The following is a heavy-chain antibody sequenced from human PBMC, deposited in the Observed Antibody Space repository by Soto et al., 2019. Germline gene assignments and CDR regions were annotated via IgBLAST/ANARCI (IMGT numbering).Heavy chain of an antibody. Sequence: QVQLVESGGSVVQPGRSLRLSCAASGFTFSSYGMHWVRQAPGKGLEWVAVISYDGSNKYYADSVKGRFTISRDNSKNTLYLQMNSLRAEDTAVYYCAKDAAKYCSGGSCYRAFDIWGQGTMVTVSS. V-gene: IGHV3-30*18. D-gene: IGHD2-15*01. J-gene: IGHJ3*02. CDR3: AKDAAKYCSGGSCYRAFDI. CDR2: ISYDGSNK. CDR1: GFTFSSYG.